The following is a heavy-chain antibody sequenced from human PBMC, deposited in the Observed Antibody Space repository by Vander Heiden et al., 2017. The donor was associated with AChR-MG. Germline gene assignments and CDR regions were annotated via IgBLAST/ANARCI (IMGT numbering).Heavy chain of an antibody. J-gene: IGHJ4*02. CDR1: GYTFPDYY. CDR2: VDPEDGET. Sequence: EVQLVPAGAEVEKPGATVKISCKVSGYTFPDYYMHWVQQAPGKGLEWMGLVDPEDGETIYAEKFQGRVTITADTSTDTAYMELSSLRSEDTAVYYCATLGYCSSTSCYSFDYWGQGTLVTVSS. V-gene: IGHV1-69-2*01. D-gene: IGHD2-2*02. CDR3: ATLGYCSSTSCYSFDY.